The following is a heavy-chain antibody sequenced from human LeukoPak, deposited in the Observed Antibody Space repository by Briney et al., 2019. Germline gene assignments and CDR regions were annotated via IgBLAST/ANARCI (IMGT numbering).Heavy chain of an antibody. V-gene: IGHV1-2*02. CDR3: ARGLGELSLYGIDY. D-gene: IGHD3-16*02. CDR1: GYTFTGYY. J-gene: IGHJ4*02. CDR2: INPNSGGT. Sequence: GASVNVSCKASGYTFTGYYMHWVRQAPGQGLEWMGWINPNSGGTNYAQKFQGRVTMTRDTSISTAYMELSRLRSDDTAVYYCARGLGELSLYGIDYWGQGTLVTVSS.